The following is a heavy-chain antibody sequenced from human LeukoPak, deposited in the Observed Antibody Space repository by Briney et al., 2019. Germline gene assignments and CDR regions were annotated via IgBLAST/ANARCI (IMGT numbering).Heavy chain of an antibody. CDR2: ISGSGGSP. J-gene: IGHJ4*02. CDR1: GFTFSSYA. Sequence: PGGSLRLSCAASGFTFSSYALSWVRQAPGKGLEWVSAISGSGGSPYYADSVKGRFTISRDNSKNTLYLQMNSLRAEDTAVYYCAKESLKYSSSWYYFDYWGQGTLVTVSS. V-gene: IGHV3-23*01. CDR3: AKESLKYSSSWYYFDY. D-gene: IGHD6-13*01.